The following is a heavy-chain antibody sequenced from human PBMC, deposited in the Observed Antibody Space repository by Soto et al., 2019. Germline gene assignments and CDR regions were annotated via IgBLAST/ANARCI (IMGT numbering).Heavy chain of an antibody. CDR1: GGSFSGYY. D-gene: IGHD2-21*02. J-gene: IGHJ4*02. CDR3: ARAYCGGDCYQDY. Sequence: QVQLQQWGAGLLKPSETLSLTCAVYGGSFSGYYWSWIRQPPGKGLEWIGEINHSGSTNYNPSLKRRVTISVDTAKNQFYLKLSSVTAADTAVYYCARAYCGGDCYQDYWGQGTLVTVSS. CDR2: INHSGST. V-gene: IGHV4-34*01.